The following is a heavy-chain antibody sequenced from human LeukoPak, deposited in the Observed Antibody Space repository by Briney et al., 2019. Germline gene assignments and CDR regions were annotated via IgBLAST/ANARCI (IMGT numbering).Heavy chain of an antibody. CDR2: GST. J-gene: IGHJ4*02. D-gene: IGHD3-22*01. Sequence: GSTKYNPSLKSRVTISVDTSKNQFSLKLSSVTAADTAVYYCARLNYYDSSGYYVRPFDYWGQGTLVTASS. V-gene: IGHV4-34*01. CDR3: ARLNYYDSSGYYVRPFDY.